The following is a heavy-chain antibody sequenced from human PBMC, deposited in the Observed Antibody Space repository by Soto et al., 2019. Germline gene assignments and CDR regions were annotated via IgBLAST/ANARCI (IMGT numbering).Heavy chain of an antibody. CDR2: INPSSGGT. CDR3: ARVNGGSYDAGGGPFDY. D-gene: IGHD1-26*01. CDR1: GYTFTGYC. Sequence: GASVKVSCKASGYTFTGYCMHWVRQAPGQGLEWMGWINPSSGGTNYAQKFQGRVTMTGDRSTTTAYMEWSSLKSADRAVYYCARVNGGSYDAGGGPFDYWGQGTLVTVSS. V-gene: IGHV1-2*02. J-gene: IGHJ4*02.